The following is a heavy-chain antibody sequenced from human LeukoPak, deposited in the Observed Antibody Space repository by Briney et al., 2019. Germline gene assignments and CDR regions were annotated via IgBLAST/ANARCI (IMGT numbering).Heavy chain of an antibody. D-gene: IGHD6-13*01. CDR2: IFYSGTT. J-gene: IGHJ4*02. Sequence: SETLSLTCTVSNDSITPLYWGWIPQPPGKGLEFIGYIFYSGTTNFNPSLKSRVTLSVDTSKNQFSLRLNSVTAADTAVYYCARGGSAAKYYFDSWGQGTLVTVSS. V-gene: IGHV4-59*11. CDR3: ARGGSAAKYYFDS. CDR1: NDSITPLY.